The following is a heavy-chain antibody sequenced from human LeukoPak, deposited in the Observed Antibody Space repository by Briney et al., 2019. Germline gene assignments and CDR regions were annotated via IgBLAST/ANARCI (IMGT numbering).Heavy chain of an antibody. V-gene: IGHV3-7*01. Sequence: GGSLRLSCAASGFTFTTYSMSWVRQAPGKGLEWVANIKQDGSEKYYVDSVKGRFTISRDNAKNSLYLQMNSLRAEDTAVYYCARVRVRGVMFFYYYYYMDVWGKGTTVTISS. CDR1: GFTFTTYS. D-gene: IGHD3-10*01. J-gene: IGHJ6*03. CDR3: ARVRVRGVMFFYYYYYMDV. CDR2: IKQDGSEK.